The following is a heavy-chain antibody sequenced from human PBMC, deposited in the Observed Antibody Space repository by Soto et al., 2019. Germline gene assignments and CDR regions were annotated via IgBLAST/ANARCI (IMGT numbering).Heavy chain of an antibody. CDR1: GFMFSSYA. J-gene: IGHJ5*02. Sequence: EVQLLESGGGLVQFGGSLRLSCAASGFMFSSYAMTWVRQAPGKGLEWVSVISGSGDNTYYADSVKGRFTISRDGSKDTLYLQMNSLRVDDTAVYYCAKTFFSGSGSYRGWFDPWGQGTQVTVSS. CDR2: ISGSGDNT. V-gene: IGHV3-23*01. D-gene: IGHD3-10*01. CDR3: AKTFFSGSGSYRGWFDP.